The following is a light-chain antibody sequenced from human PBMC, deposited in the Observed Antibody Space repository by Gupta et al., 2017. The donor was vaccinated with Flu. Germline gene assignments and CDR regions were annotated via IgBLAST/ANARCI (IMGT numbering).Light chain of an antibody. Sequence: YASTQPPSVSVSPGQTASITCSGDILGNRFVCWYQQKPGQSPVLVVYQDNKRPSGIPERFSGSNSGNTATLTISGTQAMDEADYYCQAWDSNTVVFGRGTTLTVL. CDR3: QAWDSNTVV. J-gene: IGLJ2*01. CDR1: ILGNRF. CDR2: QDN. V-gene: IGLV3-1*01.